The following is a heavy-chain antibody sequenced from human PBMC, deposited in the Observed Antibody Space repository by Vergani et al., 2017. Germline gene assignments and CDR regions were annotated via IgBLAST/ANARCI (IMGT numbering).Heavy chain of an antibody. Sequence: EVHLLESGGGLRQPGGSLKLSCAASGFTFSTYAMSWVRQVPGKGLEWVATIDNSGRSIYYTDSVKGRFTISRDNSKSTLFLQMNSLSAEDTALYYCAKEAGSGIDYWGQGTLVTVSS. CDR3: AKEAGSGIDY. CDR2: IDNSGRSI. CDR1: GFTFSTYA. D-gene: IGHD3-10*01. V-gene: IGHV3-23*01. J-gene: IGHJ4*02.